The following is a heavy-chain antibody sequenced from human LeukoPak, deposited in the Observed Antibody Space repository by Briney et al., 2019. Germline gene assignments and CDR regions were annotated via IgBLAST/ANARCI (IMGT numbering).Heavy chain of an antibody. V-gene: IGHV3-9*01. CDR1: GFTFDDYA. Sequence: GGSLRLSCAASGFTFDDYAMHWVRQAPGKGLEWVSGISWNSGSIGYADSVKGRFTTSRDNAKNSLYLQMNSLRAEDTALYYCAKDTASGIAVAGTRGRNYFDYWGQGTLVTVSS. CDR2: ISWNSGSI. J-gene: IGHJ4*02. CDR3: AKDTASGIAVAGTRGRNYFDY. D-gene: IGHD6-19*01.